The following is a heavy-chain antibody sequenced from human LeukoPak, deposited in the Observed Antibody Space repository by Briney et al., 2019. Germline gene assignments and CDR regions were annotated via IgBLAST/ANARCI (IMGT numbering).Heavy chain of an antibody. V-gene: IGHV3-7*01. CDR1: GFTFSSYW. D-gene: IGHD3-22*01. CDR2: IRRDGSET. CDR3: ARDDTHYGSSGSFYDAFDI. J-gene: IGHJ3*02. Sequence: AGSLRLSCAAAGFTFSSYWLTWVRRAPGKGLEWVANIRRDGSETHYEDSVMGRFTISRNNAKKSLYLQMNSLRAEDTAVYYCARDDTHYGSSGSFYDAFDIWGQGTMVTVSS.